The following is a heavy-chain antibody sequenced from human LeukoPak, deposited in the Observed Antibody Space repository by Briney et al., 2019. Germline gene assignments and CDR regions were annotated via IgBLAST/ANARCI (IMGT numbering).Heavy chain of an antibody. CDR2: IYYSGST. J-gene: IGHJ4*02. V-gene: IGHV4-59*02. Sequence: SETLSLTCTVSGGSVSSYYWSWIRQPPGKGLEWIGYIYYSGSTNYNPSLKSRVTISIDTSKNQFSLRLSSVTAADTAVYYCARGAAGYSYGWGQGTLVTVSS. CDR1: GGSVSSYY. D-gene: IGHD5-18*01. CDR3: ARGAAGYSYG.